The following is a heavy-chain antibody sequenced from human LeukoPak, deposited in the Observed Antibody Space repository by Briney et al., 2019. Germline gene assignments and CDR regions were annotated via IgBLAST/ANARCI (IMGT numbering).Heavy chain of an antibody. V-gene: IGHV1-18*01. Sequence: ASVKVSCKASGYTFTNYGINWVRQAPGQGLEWMGWISAYNGNTNYVQKLQGRVTMTTDTSTNTAYMGLRSLRSDDTAVYHCAGSGSYYGIFDYWGQGTLVTVSS. CDR2: ISAYNGNT. CDR3: AGSGSYYGIFDY. CDR1: GYTFTNYG. D-gene: IGHD3-10*01. J-gene: IGHJ4*02.